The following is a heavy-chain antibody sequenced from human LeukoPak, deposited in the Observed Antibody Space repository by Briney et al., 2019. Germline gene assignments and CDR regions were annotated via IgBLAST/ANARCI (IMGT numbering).Heavy chain of an antibody. CDR1: GGSINSYY. D-gene: IGHD3-22*01. J-gene: IGHJ4*02. Sequence: SETLSLTCNVSGGSINSYYWGWFRQPPGKRLESIGYIYYSGRTTYNPSLKSRVTISVDTSTNQISLKLTSVTAADTAVYFCARGTTKGYCYDSSGYYTKWGQGTLVTVSS. CDR3: ARGTTKGYCYDSSGYYTK. V-gene: IGHV4-59*12. CDR2: IYYSGRT.